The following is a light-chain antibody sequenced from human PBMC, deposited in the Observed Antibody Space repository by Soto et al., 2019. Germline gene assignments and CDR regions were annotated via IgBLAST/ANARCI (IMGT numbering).Light chain of an antibody. CDR2: GAS. CDR3: QQYNNWPPWK. Sequence: EIVMTQSPATLSVSPGERATLSCRASQSVSSNLAWYQQKPGQAPRLLIYGASTRATGIPARFSGSGSGTEFTLTISSLQSEDFAVYYCQQYNNWPPWKFGQATKV. J-gene: IGKJ1*01. V-gene: IGKV3-15*01. CDR1: QSVSSN.